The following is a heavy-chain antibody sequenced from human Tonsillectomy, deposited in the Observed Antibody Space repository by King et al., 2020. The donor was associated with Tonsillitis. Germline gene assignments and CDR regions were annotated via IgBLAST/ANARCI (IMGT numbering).Heavy chain of an antibody. D-gene: IGHD6-19*01. Sequence: VQLVQSGAEVKKPGASVKVSCKASGYTFTGYYMHWLRQAPGQGLEWMGWINPNSGDTNYAQKFQGWVTMTRDTSSGTAYMELSSLTSDDTAVYYCARDLLEAVAVYFFAYWGQGTLVTVSS. CDR2: INPNSGDT. J-gene: IGHJ4*02. CDR1: GYTFTGYY. V-gene: IGHV1-2*04. CDR3: ARDLLEAVAVYFFAY.